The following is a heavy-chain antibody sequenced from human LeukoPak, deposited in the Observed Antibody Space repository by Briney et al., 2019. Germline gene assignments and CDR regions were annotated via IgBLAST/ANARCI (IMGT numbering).Heavy chain of an antibody. D-gene: IGHD1-20*01. J-gene: IGHJ4*02. CDR3: ARDPGFLITGTYLDY. V-gene: IGHV1-18*01. Sequence: EVSVKVSCKASGYSFNNYGVSWVRQAPGQGLEWMGWISAYNGNTNYAQNLQGRVTMTTDTSTNTAYMELRSLRYDDTAVYYCARDPGFLITGTYLDYWGQGTLVAVSS. CDR2: ISAYNGNT. CDR1: GYSFNNYG.